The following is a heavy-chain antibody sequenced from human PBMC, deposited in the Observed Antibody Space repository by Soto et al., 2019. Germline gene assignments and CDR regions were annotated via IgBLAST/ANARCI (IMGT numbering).Heavy chain of an antibody. J-gene: IGHJ5*02. CDR2: IKSKTGGGTT. CDR1: GFIFNNAW. V-gene: IGHV3-15*07. D-gene: IGHD6-6*01. CDR3: TTDLGAARRDNWFDP. Sequence: PGGSLRLSCAASGFIFNNAWMNWVRQAPGKGLEWVGRIKSKTGGGTTDYATPVKGRFTISRDDSRNTLYLQMNSLKIEDTAVNYFTTDLGAARRDNWFDPWGQRTPVTVSS.